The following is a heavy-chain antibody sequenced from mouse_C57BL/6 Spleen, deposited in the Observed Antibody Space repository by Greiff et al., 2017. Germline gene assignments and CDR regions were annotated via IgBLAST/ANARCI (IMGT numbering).Heavy chain of an antibody. J-gene: IGHJ2*01. CDR2: IDPSDSYT. Sequence: QVQLQQPGAELVMPGASVKLSCKASGYTFTSYWMHWVKQRPGQGLEWIGEIDPSDSYTNYNQKFKGKSTLTVDKSSSTAYMQLSSLTSEDSAVYYCARWDNYDYWGQGTTLTVSS. CDR1: GYTFTSYW. CDR3: ARWDNYDY. D-gene: IGHD1-3*01. V-gene: IGHV1-69*01.